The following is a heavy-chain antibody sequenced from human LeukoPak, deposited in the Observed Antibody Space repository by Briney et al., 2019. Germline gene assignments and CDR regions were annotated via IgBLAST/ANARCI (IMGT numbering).Heavy chain of an antibody. Sequence: SVKVSCKASGFTFTSPAMKWVRQARGQRLEWIGWIVVGSGNTNYAQKFQERVTITRDMSTSTAYMELSSLRSEDTAVYYCAADPYCSSTSCYEGFYYYYGMDVWGQGTTVTVSS. J-gene: IGHJ6*02. CDR1: GFTFTSPA. D-gene: IGHD2-2*01. CDR2: IVVGSGNT. V-gene: IGHV1-58*02. CDR3: AADPYCSSTSCYEGFYYYYGMDV.